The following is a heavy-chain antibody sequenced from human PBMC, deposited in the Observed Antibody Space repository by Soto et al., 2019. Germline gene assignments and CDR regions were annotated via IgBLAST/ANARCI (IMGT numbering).Heavy chain of an antibody. J-gene: IGHJ6*02. Sequence: GESLKISCKVSGYTFASFWIGWLRQKPGRGLEWMGIISPRASDTRYSLSFQGQVTISADTSISTAYLQWSSLTSSDTAMYYCARRGRGIGGYYYGMDVWGQGTTVTVSS. CDR1: GYTFASFW. D-gene: IGHD3-16*01. CDR3: ARRGRGIGGYYYGMDV. V-gene: IGHV5-51*01. CDR2: ISPRASDT.